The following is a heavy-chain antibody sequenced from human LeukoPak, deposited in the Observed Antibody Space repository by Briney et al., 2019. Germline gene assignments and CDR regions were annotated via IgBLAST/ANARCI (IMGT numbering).Heavy chain of an antibody. Sequence: PETLSLTCTVSGGSISSYYWSWIRQPAGKGLEWIGRIYTSGSTNYNPSLNSRVTISIDTSKNQFSLKLSSVTAADTAVYYCARPVSSGSFSGAFNIWGQGTMVTVSS. V-gene: IGHV4-4*07. CDR3: ARPVSSGSFSGAFNI. J-gene: IGHJ3*02. CDR2: IYTSGST. CDR1: GGSISSYY. D-gene: IGHD3-10*01.